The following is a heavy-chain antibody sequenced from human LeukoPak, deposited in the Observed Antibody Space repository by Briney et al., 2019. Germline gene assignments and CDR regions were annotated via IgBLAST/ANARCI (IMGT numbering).Heavy chain of an antibody. D-gene: IGHD4-23*01. V-gene: IGHV3-49*04. CDR1: GFTFGDYA. Sequence: PGRSLRLSCTASGFTFGDYAMSWVRQAPGKGLEWVGFIRSKAYGGTTECAASVKGRFTISRDDSKSIAYLQMNSLKTEDTAVYYCTRDPETMVVNYYYYYMDVWGKGTTVIASS. J-gene: IGHJ6*03. CDR2: IRSKAYGGTT. CDR3: TRDPETMVVNYYYYYMDV.